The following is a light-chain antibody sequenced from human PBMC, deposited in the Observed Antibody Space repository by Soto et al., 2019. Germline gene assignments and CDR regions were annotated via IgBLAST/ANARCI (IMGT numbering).Light chain of an antibody. CDR1: QSITNN. V-gene: IGKV3-15*01. CDR3: QQRNNWPWT. J-gene: IGKJ1*01. CDR2: GAS. Sequence: ELAITQSPATLYVSPGERATLSCRASQSITNNLAWYQQRPGQAPRLLIYGASTRATGVPARFSGSGSGTDFTLTISSLEPEDFAVYYCQQRNNWPWTFCQGTKVDIK.